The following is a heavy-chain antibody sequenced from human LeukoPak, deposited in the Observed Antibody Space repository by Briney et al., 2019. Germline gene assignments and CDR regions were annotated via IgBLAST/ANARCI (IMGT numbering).Heavy chain of an antibody. CDR3: ARLSFDRDYG. CDR2: IDPSDSYT. J-gene: IGHJ4*02. D-gene: IGHD4-17*01. Sequence: GESLKISCKASGYNFTTYWIGWVRQMPGKGLEWMGRIDPSDSYTNYSPSFQGHVTISADKSISTAYLQWSSLKASDTAMYYCARLSFDRDYGWGQGTLVTVSS. CDR1: GYNFTTYW. V-gene: IGHV5-10-1*01.